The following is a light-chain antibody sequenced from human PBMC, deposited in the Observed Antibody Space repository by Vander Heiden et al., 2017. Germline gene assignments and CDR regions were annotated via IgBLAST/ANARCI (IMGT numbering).Light chain of an antibody. V-gene: IGLV3-21*02. CDR2: DDS. CDR1: NIGSKS. Sequence: SVLDQPPSASGTPGQAARITCGGDNIGSKSVHWYQQRPGQAPVVVVYDDSDRPSGIPDRISGSNSGNTATLTISKVEAGDEADYFCQVWDSSSHHVVFGGGTKLTVL. CDR3: QVWDSSSHHVV. J-gene: IGLJ2*01.